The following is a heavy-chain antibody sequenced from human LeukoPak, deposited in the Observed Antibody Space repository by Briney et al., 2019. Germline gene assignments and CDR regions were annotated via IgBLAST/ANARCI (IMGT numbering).Heavy chain of an antibody. CDR2: INPNSGGT. CDR1: GYTFTGYY. V-gene: IGHV1-2*02. Sequence: ASVKVSCKASGYTFTGYYMHWVRQAPGQGLEWMGWINPNSGGTNYAQKFQGRVTMTRDTSISTAYMELSRLRSDDTAVYYYAREGGHYYDSSGYLGYWGQGTLVTVSS. J-gene: IGHJ4*02. CDR3: AREGGHYYDSSGYLGY. D-gene: IGHD3-22*01.